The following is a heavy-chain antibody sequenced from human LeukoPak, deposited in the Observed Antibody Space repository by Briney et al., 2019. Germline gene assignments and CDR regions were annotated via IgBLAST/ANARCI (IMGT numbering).Heavy chain of an antibody. J-gene: IGHJ4*02. CDR2: VNQGGSQK. CDR1: GFSFSSYW. Sequence: GGSLRLSCVASGFSFSSYWMSWVRQAPEKGLEWVANVNQGGSQKYYVDSVKGRFTISRDNVKNSLYLEMNNLRAEDTAVYYCARACWGSADYWGQGTLVTVSS. CDR3: ARACWGSADY. D-gene: IGHD7-27*01. V-gene: IGHV3-7*03.